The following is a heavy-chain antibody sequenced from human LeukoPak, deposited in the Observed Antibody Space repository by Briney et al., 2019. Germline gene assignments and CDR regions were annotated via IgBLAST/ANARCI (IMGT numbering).Heavy chain of an antibody. D-gene: IGHD6-19*01. CDR2: ISYDGSNK. Sequence: SGGSLRLSCAASGFTFSSYGMHWVRQAPGKGLEWVAVISYDGSNKYYAESVKGRFTISRDNSKNTLYLQMNSLRAEDTAVYYCAKDDRIAVAGKDWYFDLWGRGTLVTVSS. CDR1: GFTFSSYG. J-gene: IGHJ2*01. CDR3: AKDDRIAVAGKDWYFDL. V-gene: IGHV3-30*18.